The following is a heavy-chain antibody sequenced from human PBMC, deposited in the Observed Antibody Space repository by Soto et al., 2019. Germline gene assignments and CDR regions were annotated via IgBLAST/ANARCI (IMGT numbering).Heavy chain of an antibody. Sequence: GGSLRLSCAASGFTFSSYGMHWVRQAPGKGLEWVAVICYGGSNKYYADSVKGRFTISRDNSKNTLYLQMNSLRAEDTAVYYCAKDQSYGGTDYWGQGTLVTVSS. D-gene: IGHD4-17*01. CDR1: GFTFSSYG. V-gene: IGHV3-30*02. J-gene: IGHJ4*02. CDR3: AKDQSYGGTDY. CDR2: ICYGGSNK.